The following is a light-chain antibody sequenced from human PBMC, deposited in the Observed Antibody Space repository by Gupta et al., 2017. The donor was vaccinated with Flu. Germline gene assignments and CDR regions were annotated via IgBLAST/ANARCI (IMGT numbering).Light chain of an antibody. J-gene: IGKJ5*01. CDR1: QGISSW. V-gene: IGKV1-12*01. Sequence: PSSVSASVGDRVTITCRASQGISSWSACHQQKPGKAPKLLIYAASSLQSGVPSRFSGSGSGTDFTLTISSLPPEDFATYYCQQANSFPVTFGQGTRLEIK. CDR3: QQANSFPVT. CDR2: AAS.